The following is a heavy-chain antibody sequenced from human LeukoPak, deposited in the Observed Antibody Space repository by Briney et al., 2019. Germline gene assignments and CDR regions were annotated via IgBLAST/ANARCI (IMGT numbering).Heavy chain of an antibody. CDR3: ARGLTAPQNY. J-gene: IGHJ4*02. Sequence: GGSLRLFCAASGFPFSNYAMSWVRQAPGKGLEWVAFIRYDGSNKYYADSVKGRFTISRDNSKNTLYLQMNSLRAEDTAVYYCARGLTAPQNYWGQGTLVTVSS. CDR2: IRYDGSNK. V-gene: IGHV3-30*02. D-gene: IGHD3-16*01. CDR1: GFPFSNYA.